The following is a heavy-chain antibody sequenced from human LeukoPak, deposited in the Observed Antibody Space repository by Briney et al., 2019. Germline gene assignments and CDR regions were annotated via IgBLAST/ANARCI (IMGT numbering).Heavy chain of an antibody. CDR1: GGSISSYY. J-gene: IGHJ3*02. CDR2: IYYSGST. V-gene: IGHV4-59*01. Sequence: SETLSLTCTVSGGSISSYYWSWIRQPPGKGLEWIGYIYYSGSTNYNPSLKSRVTISVDTSKNQFSLKLSSVTAADTAVYYCARVAVIPAAMVDAFDIWGQGTMVTVSS. CDR3: ARVAVIPAAMVDAFDI. D-gene: IGHD2-2*01.